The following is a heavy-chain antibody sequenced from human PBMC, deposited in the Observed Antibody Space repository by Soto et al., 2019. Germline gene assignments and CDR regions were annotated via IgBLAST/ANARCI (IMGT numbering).Heavy chain of an antibody. CDR2: INPNSGAT. CDR1: GYTFTGYY. D-gene: IGHD3-9*01. V-gene: IGHV1-2*04. CDR3: ARGQDVSLRYFDHPLNY. J-gene: IGHJ4*02. Sequence: GASVKVSCKASGYTFTGYYIHWVRQAPGQGLEWMGWINPNSGATNYAQNFQDWVAMTRDTSISTVYMELSRLRSDDTAMYYCARGQDVSLRYFDHPLNYWRQGSLVTVS.